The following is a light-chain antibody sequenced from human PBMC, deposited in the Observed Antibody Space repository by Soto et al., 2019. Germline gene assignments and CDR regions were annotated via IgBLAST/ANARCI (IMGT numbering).Light chain of an antibody. Sequence: QSVLTQPASVSGSPGQSIAISCTGTSSDVGGYNFVSWYQQHPHKAPKLMISDVSNRPSGVSNRFSGSKSGNTASLTVSGLQAEDEADYYCTSWTTSTTMIFGGGTKVTVL. CDR2: DVS. CDR3: TSWTTSTTMI. CDR1: SSDVGGYNF. J-gene: IGLJ2*01. V-gene: IGLV2-14*01.